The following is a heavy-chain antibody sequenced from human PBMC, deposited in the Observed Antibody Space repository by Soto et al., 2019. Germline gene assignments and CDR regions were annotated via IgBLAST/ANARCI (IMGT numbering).Heavy chain of an antibody. CDR1: GSTFSSYA. J-gene: IGHJ6*02. Sequence: QVQLVQSGAEVKKPGSSVKVSCKASGSTFSSYAISWVRQAPGQGLEWMGGIIPIFGTANYAQKFQGRVTITADESTSTAYMERSSLRSEDTAVYYCARAVGGTAVPGYYYYYGMDVWGQGTTVTVSS. CDR2: IIPIFGTA. CDR3: ARAVGGTAVPGYYYYYGMDV. D-gene: IGHD6-19*01. V-gene: IGHV1-69*01.